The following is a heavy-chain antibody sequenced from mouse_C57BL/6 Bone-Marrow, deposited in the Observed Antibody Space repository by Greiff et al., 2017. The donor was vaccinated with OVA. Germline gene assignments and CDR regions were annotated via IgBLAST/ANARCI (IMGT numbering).Heavy chain of an antibody. CDR3: ARWDGYYWYFDV. V-gene: IGHV1-19*01. CDR2: INPYNGGT. D-gene: IGHD2-3*01. CDR1: GYTFTDYY. J-gene: IGHJ1*03. Sequence: EVQLQQSGPVLVKPGASVKMSCKASGYTFTDYYMNWVKQSHGKSLEWIGVINPYNGGTSYNQKFKGKATLTVDKSSSTAYMELNSLTSEDSAVYYCARWDGYYWYFDVWGTGTTATVSS.